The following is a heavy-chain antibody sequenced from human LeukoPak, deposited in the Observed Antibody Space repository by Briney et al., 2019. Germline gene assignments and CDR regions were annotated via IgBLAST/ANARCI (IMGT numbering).Heavy chain of an antibody. J-gene: IGHJ6*02. Sequence: SETLCLTCTVSGGSISSGGYYWSWIRQHPGKGLEWIGYIYYSGSTYYNPSLKSRVTISVDTSKNQFSLKLSSVTAADTAVYYCARAALGSSSWYERSTHYYGMDVWGQGTTVTVSS. CDR1: GGSISSGGYY. CDR3: ARAALGSSSWYERSTHYYGMDV. D-gene: IGHD6-13*01. CDR2: IYYSGST. V-gene: IGHV4-31*03.